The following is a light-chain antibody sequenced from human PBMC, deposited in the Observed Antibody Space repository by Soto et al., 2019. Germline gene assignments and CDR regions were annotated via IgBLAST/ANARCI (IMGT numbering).Light chain of an antibody. V-gene: IGKV3D-20*02. CDR3: HQRTGRPPWT. CDR2: GAS. J-gene: IGKJ1*01. CDR1: QSVSSSY. Sequence: EIVLTQSPGTLSLSPGERATLSCRASQSVSSSYFAWYQQKPGQAPRLLIYGASSRATGIPARLSGSGSVTDFSLTISSLEHEAFAFYYCHQRTGRPPWTFGKGTKVESK.